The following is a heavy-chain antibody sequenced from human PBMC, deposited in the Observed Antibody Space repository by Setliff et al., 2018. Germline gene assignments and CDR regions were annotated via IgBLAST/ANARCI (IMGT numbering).Heavy chain of an antibody. CDR2: IYYRGDT. D-gene: IGHD4-4*01. J-gene: IGHJ6*03. V-gene: IGHV4-39*02. CDR3: ARGFPVTSYRSHYYMDV. CDR1: GGSINSGVYY. Sequence: SETLSLTCTVSGGSINSGVYYWGWIRQPPGKGLEWIGRIYYRGDTYYNASLKGRLTISVDTAKNHFSLTMTSVTAADTALYFCARGFPVTSYRSHYYMDVWGEGTTVTVSS.